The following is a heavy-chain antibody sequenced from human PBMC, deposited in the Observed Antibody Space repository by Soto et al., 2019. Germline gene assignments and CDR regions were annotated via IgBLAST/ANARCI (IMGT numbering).Heavy chain of an antibody. J-gene: IGHJ4*02. CDR1: GFTLSNSW. Sequence: GGSLKLSCAASGFTLSNSWINWVRQATGKGLEWVSVLYTGGTTYYADSVKGRFIISRDTSKNTLYLLMNSLRAEDTAVYYCAWYSSGWYYFDYWGQGTLVTVSS. V-gene: IGHV3-53*01. CDR2: LYTGGTT. CDR3: AWYSSGWYYFDY. D-gene: IGHD6-13*01.